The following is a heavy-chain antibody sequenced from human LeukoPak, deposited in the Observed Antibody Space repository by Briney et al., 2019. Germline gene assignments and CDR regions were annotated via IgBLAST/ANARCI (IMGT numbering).Heavy chain of an antibody. CDR3: ARDVGYWYFDL. CDR1: GGSVRRYY. D-gene: IGHD2-15*01. CDR2: INYSGAT. Sequence: PSETLSLTCTVSGGSVRRYYWNWIRQPAGKALEWIGRINYSGATDYNPSLKSRVTLSLDTSKNQFSLKVNSVTAADTAVYYCARDVGYWYFDLWGRGTLITVSS. J-gene: IGHJ2*01. V-gene: IGHV4-4*07.